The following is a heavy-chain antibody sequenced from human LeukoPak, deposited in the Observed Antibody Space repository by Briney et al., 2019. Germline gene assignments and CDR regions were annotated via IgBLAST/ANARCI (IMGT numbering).Heavy chain of an antibody. CDR2: ISTSSSYI. D-gene: IGHD1-1*01. Sequence: GGSLRLSCAASGFAFSSYTMNWVRQAPGKGLEWVPFISTSSSYIYYADSVKGRFTISRDNSKNSLYLQMSSLRAEDTAVYYCARDQDWNDRGGLDYWGQGTLVIVSS. J-gene: IGHJ4*02. CDR3: ARDQDWNDRGGLDY. CDR1: GFAFSSYT. V-gene: IGHV3-21*01.